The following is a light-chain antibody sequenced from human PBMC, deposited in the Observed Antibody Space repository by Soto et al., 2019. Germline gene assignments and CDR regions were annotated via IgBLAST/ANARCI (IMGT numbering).Light chain of an antibody. V-gene: IGLV2-14*03. CDR3: GSYTTRSTYV. CDR1: SSDVGGYNY. Sequence: QSALTQPASVSGSPGQSIAISCTGTSSDVGGYNYVLWYQQHPGEAPKLRIYDVSNRPSGVYNRFSGSKSGNTASLTISGLQAEDEADYYCGSYTTRSTYVFGTRTKLTVL. J-gene: IGLJ1*01. CDR2: DVS.